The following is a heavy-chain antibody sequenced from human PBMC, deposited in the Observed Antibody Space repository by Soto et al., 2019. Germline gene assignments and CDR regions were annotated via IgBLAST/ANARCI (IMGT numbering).Heavy chain of an antibody. Sequence: SETLSLTCTVSGGSISSYYWSWIRQPPGKGLEWIGYIYYSGSTNYNPSLKSRVTISVDTSKNQFSLKLSSVTAADTAVYYCARLWFGELLCDYWGQGTLVTVSS. CDR3: ARLWFGELLCDY. V-gene: IGHV4-59*08. D-gene: IGHD3-10*01. J-gene: IGHJ4*02. CDR2: IYYSGST. CDR1: GGSISSYY.